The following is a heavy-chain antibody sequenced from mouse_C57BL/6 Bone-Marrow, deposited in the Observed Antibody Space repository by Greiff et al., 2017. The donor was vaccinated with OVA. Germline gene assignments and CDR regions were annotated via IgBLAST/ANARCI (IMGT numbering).Heavy chain of an antibody. J-gene: IGHJ3*01. D-gene: IGHD2-2*01. V-gene: IGHV5-4*01. Sequence: EVQWVESGGGLVKPGGSLKLSCAASGFTFSSYAMSWVRQTPEKRLEWVATISDGGSYTYYPDNVQGRFTISRDNAKNNLYLQMIHLKSEDTAMYYCARDVLGYGYDGKHYWGQGTLVTVSA. CDR1: GFTFSSYA. CDR3: ARDVLGYGYDGKHY. CDR2: ISDGGSYT.